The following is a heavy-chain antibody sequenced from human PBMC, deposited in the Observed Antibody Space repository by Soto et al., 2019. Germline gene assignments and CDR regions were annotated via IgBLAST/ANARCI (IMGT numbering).Heavy chain of an antibody. CDR2: IIPIFGTA. D-gene: IGHD3-22*01. V-gene: IGHV1-69*01. Sequence: QVQLVQSGAEVKKPGSSVKVSCKASGGTFSSYAISWVRQAPGQGLEWMGGIIPIFGTANYAQKFQGRVTITADESTSTAYMELSSLRSEDTAVYYCAGMGHPYYYDSSGFSLDYWGQGTLVTVSS. CDR3: AGMGHPYYYDSSGFSLDY. J-gene: IGHJ4*02. CDR1: GGTFSSYA.